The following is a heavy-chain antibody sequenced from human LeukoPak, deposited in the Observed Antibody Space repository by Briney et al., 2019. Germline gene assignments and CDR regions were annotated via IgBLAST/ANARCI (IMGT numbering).Heavy chain of an antibody. CDR2: IKQDGSEK. CDR1: GFTFSSYW. Sequence: GGSLRLSCAASGFTFSSYWMSWVRQAPGKGLEWVANIKQDGSEKYYVDSVKGRFTISRGNAKNSLYLQMNSLRAEDTAVYYCARDQTYYDILTGWGYWGQGTLVTVSS. D-gene: IGHD3-9*01. V-gene: IGHV3-7*01. CDR3: ARDQTYYDILTGWGY. J-gene: IGHJ4*02.